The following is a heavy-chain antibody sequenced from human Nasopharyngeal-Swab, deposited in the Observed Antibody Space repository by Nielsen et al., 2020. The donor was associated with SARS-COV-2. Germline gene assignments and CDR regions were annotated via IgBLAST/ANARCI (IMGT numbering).Heavy chain of an antibody. CDR2: IKQDGSER. J-gene: IGHJ2*01. Sequence: GESLKISCAASGFTFNIYWMSWVRQAPGKGLEWVANIKQDGSERYYVDSVKGRFTISRDNAKNSVYLQMNSLRVEDTAVYYCARPYGGNSFWYFDPWGRGTLVTVSS. CDR1: GFTFNIYW. CDR3: ARPYGGNSFWYFDP. V-gene: IGHV3-7*03. D-gene: IGHD4-23*01.